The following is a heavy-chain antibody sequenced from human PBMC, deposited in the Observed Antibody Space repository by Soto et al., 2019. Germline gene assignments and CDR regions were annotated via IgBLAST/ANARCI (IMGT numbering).Heavy chain of an antibody. J-gene: IGHJ6*02. D-gene: IGHD6-19*01. CDR2: IYHSGNT. CDR3: ATSGWNEDFYYYYGMDV. Sequence: SETLSLTCAVSGDSVTRSNWWSWVRQSPGKGLEWIGEIYHSGNTKYNPSFKSRVTISVDKSKNQFSLNLTSVTAADTAVYYCATSGWNEDFYYYYGMDVWGQGTTVTVS. CDR1: GDSVTRSNW. V-gene: IGHV4-4*02.